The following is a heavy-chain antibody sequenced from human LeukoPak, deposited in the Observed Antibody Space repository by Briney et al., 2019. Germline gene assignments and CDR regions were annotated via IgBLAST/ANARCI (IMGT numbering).Heavy chain of an antibody. J-gene: IGHJ4*02. CDR2: ISYDGNTK. CDR3: ARRAGGYSHPYDY. V-gene: IGHV3-30*14. D-gene: IGHD4-23*01. Sequence: GGSLRLSCLGSGFTFRNYPMYWVRQAPGKGLEWMAVISYDGNTKYYADSVKGRFTLSRDNSKNTLYLQMSSLRAEDTAVYYCARRAGGYSHPYDYWGQGVVVTVSS. CDR1: GFTFRNYP.